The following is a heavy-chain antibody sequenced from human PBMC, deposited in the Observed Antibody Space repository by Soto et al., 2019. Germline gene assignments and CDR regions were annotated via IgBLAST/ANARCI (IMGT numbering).Heavy chain of an antibody. CDR3: ARGSPRLTTVVTPGWNY. CDR1: GFTFSSYG. V-gene: IGHV3-33*01. CDR2: IWYDGSNK. Sequence: QVQLVESGGGVVQPGRSLRLSCAASGFTFSSYGMHWVRQAPGKGLEWVAVIWYDGSNKYYADSVKGRFTISRDNSKNTRYLQMNSLRAEDTAVYYCARGSPRLTTVVTPGWNYWGQGTLVTVSS. J-gene: IGHJ4*02. D-gene: IGHD4-17*01.